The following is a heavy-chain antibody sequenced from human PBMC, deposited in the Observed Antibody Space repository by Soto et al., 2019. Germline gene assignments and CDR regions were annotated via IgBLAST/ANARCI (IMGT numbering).Heavy chain of an antibody. D-gene: IGHD3-3*01. J-gene: IGHJ4*02. CDR1: GGSITNYY. CDR3: ARHLLVLRFLEWLLPFDY. Sequence: SETLSLTCTVSGGSITNYYWSWIRQPAGKGLEWIGRMYTKERTNYNLSFKSRVTMSVDTSKNRFSLKLNAVTAADTAVYYCARHLLVLRFLEWLLPFDYWGQGTLVTVSS. V-gene: IGHV4-4*07. CDR2: MYTKERT.